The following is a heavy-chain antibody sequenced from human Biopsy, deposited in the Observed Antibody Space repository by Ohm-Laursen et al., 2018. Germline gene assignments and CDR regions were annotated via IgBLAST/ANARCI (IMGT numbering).Heavy chain of an antibody. D-gene: IGHD1-26*01. CDR2: ITWNSGHI. V-gene: IGHV3-9*01. CDR1: DFTFDDYA. CDR3: ARLNSGTYDASDL. J-gene: IGHJ3*01. Sequence: SLRLSCTASDFTFDDYAMSWVRQRPGKGLEWVSGITWNSGHIAYADPVKGRFTISRDNAHNSLYLHMNSLRAEDTAVYYCARLNSGTYDASDLWGQGTMVIVSS.